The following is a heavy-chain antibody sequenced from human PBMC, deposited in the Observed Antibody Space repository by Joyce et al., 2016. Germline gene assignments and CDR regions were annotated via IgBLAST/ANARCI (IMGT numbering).Heavy chain of an antibody. V-gene: IGHV1-2*02. CDR2: IKPNSGET. J-gene: IGHJ4*02. CDR3: SRARRMGALPLDF. D-gene: IGHD1-26*01. Sequence: QVQLVQSGAEVKKPGASVKVSCKASGYTFTGYYVHWVRQAPGQGLEWMGWIKPNSGETNYAQKVQGRVTMTRDTSKSTAYMEMTRLRYDDTAVYYCSRARRMGALPLDFWGQETLVTVSS. CDR1: GYTFTGYY.